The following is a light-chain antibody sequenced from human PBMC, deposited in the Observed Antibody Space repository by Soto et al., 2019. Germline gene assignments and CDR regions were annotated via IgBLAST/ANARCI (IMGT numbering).Light chain of an antibody. CDR3: SSYRLSTTPDVV. Sequence: QSALTQPASVSGSPGQSITITCTGTSSDIGAYNFVSWYQQLPGKAPKLMISEVSNRPSGVSNRFTGSKSGNTASLTISGLQAEDEADYYCSSYRLSTTPDVVFGGGTKVTVL. J-gene: IGLJ2*01. CDR2: EVS. V-gene: IGLV2-14*01. CDR1: SSDIGAYNF.